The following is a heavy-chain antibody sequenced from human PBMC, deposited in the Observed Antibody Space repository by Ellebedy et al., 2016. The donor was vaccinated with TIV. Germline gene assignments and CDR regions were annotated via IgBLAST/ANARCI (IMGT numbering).Heavy chain of an antibody. Sequence: SGPTLVKPTQTLTLTCTFSGFSLSTSGMRVIWIRQPPGKALEWLARIDWDDDKFYSTSLRTRLTISKDTSKTQVVLTMTNMDPVDTATYYCARTRYSSSWFYFDYWGQGTLVTVSS. CDR2: IDWDDDK. CDR1: GFSLSTSGMR. V-gene: IGHV2-70*04. D-gene: IGHD6-13*01. CDR3: ARTRYSSSWFYFDY. J-gene: IGHJ4*02.